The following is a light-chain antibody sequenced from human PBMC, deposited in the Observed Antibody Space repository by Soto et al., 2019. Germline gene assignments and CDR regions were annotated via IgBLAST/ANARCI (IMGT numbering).Light chain of an antibody. CDR2: GAS. Sequence: IVLTQSPDTLSLSPGERATLSCRASQSVSSNQVAWYQQKPGQAPRLLISGASIRAAGIPDRFSGSGSGTDFTLTVSRLEPEDFAVYYCQQYKKSPVTFGQGTKGEIK. CDR1: QSVSSNQ. V-gene: IGKV3-20*01. J-gene: IGKJ1*01. CDR3: QQYKKSPVT.